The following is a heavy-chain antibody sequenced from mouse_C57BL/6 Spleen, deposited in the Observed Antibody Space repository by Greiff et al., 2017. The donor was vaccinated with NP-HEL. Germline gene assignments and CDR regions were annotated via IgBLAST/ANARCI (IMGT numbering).Heavy chain of an antibody. CDR3: TTSYYYGSSYDWYFDV. J-gene: IGHJ1*03. D-gene: IGHD1-1*01. CDR2: IDPEDGDT. CDR1: GFNIKDYY. Sequence: EVQLQQSGAELVRPGASVKLSCTASGFNIKDYYMHWVKQRPEQGLEWIGRIDPEDGDTEYAPKFQGKATMTADTSSNTAYLQLSSLTSEDTAVYYCTTSYYYGSSYDWYFDVWGTGTTVTASS. V-gene: IGHV14-1*01.